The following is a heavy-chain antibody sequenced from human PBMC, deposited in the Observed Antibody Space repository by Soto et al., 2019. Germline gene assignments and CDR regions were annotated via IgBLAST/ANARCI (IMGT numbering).Heavy chain of an antibody. CDR3: MCYYYGMDV. J-gene: IGHJ6*02. CDR2: ISYDGSNK. Sequence: QVQLVESGGGVVQPGRSLRLSCAASGFTFSSYGMHWVRQAPGKGLEWVAVISYDGSNKYYADSVKGRFTIPRDNSKNTLYLQMNSLRAEDTAVYYCMCYYYGMDVWGQGTTVTVSS. V-gene: IGHV3-30*03. CDR1: GFTFSSYG.